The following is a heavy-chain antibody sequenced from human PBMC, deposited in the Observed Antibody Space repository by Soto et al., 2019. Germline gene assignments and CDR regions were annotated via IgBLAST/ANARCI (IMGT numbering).Heavy chain of an antibody. CDR3: AGRGKERGLMDY. J-gene: IGHJ4*02. D-gene: IGHD1-26*01. Sequence: EVQLLESGGGLVQPGGSLRLSCAASGFTFSSYAMSWVRQAPGKGLEWVSAISGSGGSTYYADSVKGRFTISRDNSKNTLYLQMNSLRAEDTAVYYCAGRGKERGLMDYWGQGTLVTVSS. CDR2: ISGSGGST. CDR1: GFTFSSYA. V-gene: IGHV3-23*01.